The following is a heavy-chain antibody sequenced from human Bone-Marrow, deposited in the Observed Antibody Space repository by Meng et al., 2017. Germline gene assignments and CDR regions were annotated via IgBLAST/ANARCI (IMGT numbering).Heavy chain of an antibody. Sequence: QVLLQESGPGLVKPSGTLSLTCAVSGGSFSISNWWCWVRQPPGKGLEWIGKIYHSGITIYNPSLKSRVTMSVDNSKNQFSLKLNSMTAADTAVYYCARDPTGGEDHQRVWGQGTLVTVSS. J-gene: IGHJ4*02. V-gene: IGHV4-4*02. D-gene: IGHD1-14*01. CDR1: GGSFSISNW. CDR3: ARDPTGGEDHQRV. CDR2: IYHSGIT.